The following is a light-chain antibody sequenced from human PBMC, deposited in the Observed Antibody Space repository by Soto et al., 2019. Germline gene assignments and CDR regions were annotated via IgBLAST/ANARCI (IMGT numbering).Light chain of an antibody. J-gene: IGLJ1*01. V-gene: IGLV2-14*03. CDR1: SSDVGGYIF. CDR3: SAYTVSRTYV. CDR2: NVY. Sequence: QSALAQPPSASGSPGQSVTISCTGTSSDVGGYIFVSWYQQHPGKAPKLMIYNVYDRPSGISYRFSGSKSGNTASLTISGLQGEDEADYYCSAYTVSRTYVFGTGTKVTVL.